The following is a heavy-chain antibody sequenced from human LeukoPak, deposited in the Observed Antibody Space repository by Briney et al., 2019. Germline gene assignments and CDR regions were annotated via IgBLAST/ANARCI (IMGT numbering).Heavy chain of an antibody. CDR2: ISYDGSNK. J-gene: IGHJ4*02. D-gene: IGHD6-19*01. V-gene: IGHV3-30-3*01. CDR3: ARDGSSGWTWYFDH. Sequence: PGGSLRLSCAASGNYWMHWVRQAPGKGLEWVAVISYDGSNKYYADSVKGRFTISRDNSKNTLYLQMNSLRAEDTAVYYCARDGSSGWTWYFDHWGQGTLVTVSS. CDR1: GNYW.